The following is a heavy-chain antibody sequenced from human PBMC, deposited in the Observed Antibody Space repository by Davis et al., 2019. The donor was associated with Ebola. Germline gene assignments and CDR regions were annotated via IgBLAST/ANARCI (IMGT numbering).Heavy chain of an antibody. CDR1: GFTFSNYG. CDR3: AKDKFQWRNGLLDY. Sequence: GESLKISCAASGFTFSNYGMHWVRQAPGKGLEWVAVVSHDGSDKYYADSVKGRFTISRDNSKNALYLQMNSLRAEDTAVYYCAKDKFQWRNGLLDYWGQGTLVTVSS. CDR2: VSHDGSDK. J-gene: IGHJ4*02. D-gene: IGHD6-19*01. V-gene: IGHV3-30*18.